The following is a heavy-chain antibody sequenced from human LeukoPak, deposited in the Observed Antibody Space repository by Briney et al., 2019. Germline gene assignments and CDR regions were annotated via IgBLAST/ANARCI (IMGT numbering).Heavy chain of an antibody. CDR1: GLTFSSYT. CDR2: ISASGGST. Sequence: GGSLRLSCVVSGLTFSSYTMSWVRQAPGKGLDWVSAISASGGSTYYADSVKGRFTISRDNSKNTVYLQLNSLRGEDTAIYYCAPNWNLDYWGQGSLVTVSS. D-gene: IGHD1-1*01. J-gene: IGHJ4*02. CDR3: APNWNLDY. V-gene: IGHV3-23*01.